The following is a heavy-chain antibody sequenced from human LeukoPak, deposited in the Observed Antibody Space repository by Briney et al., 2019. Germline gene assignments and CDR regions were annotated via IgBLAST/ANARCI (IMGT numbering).Heavy chain of an antibody. CDR3: AKLYDYVCGCYPPGADYGMDV. Sequence: YYAYSGKGRFTISTDNSTNTLYLQLNSLRSEDTAVYYCAKLYDYVCGCYPPGADYGMDVWGQGTTVTVSS. J-gene: IGHJ6*02. D-gene: IGHD3-16*01. V-gene: IGHV3-23*01.